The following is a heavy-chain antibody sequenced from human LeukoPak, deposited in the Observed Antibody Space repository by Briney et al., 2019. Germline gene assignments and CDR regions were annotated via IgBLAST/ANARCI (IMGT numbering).Heavy chain of an antibody. J-gene: IGHJ6*02. Sequence: GGSLRLSCAASGFTFSSYAMHWVRQAPGKGLEWVALISYDESNKLYADSVKGRFTISRDNSKNTLYLQMNSLRAEDTAVYYRAKDGAVTTRYYYYNGMDVWGQGTTVTVSS. CDR1: GFTFSSYA. CDR3: AKDGAVTTRYYYYNGMDV. CDR2: ISYDESNK. D-gene: IGHD4-11*01. V-gene: IGHV3-30*04.